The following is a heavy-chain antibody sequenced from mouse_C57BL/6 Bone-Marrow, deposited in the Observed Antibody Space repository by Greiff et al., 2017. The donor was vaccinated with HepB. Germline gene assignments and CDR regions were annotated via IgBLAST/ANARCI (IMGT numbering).Heavy chain of an antibody. CDR1: GYTFTSYW. CDR2: IDPNSGGT. Sequence: QVQLQQPGAELVKPGASVKLSCKASGYTFTSYWMHWVKQRPGRGLEWIGRIDPNSGGTKYNEKFQSKATLTVDKPSSTAYMQLSSLTSEDSAVYYCAKEDPFGSSFCAMDYWGQGTLVTVSA. V-gene: IGHV1-72*01. D-gene: IGHD1-1*01. CDR3: AKEDPFGSSFCAMDY. J-gene: IGHJ3*01.